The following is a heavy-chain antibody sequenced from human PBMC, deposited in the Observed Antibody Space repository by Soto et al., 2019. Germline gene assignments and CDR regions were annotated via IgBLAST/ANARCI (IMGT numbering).Heavy chain of an antibody. CDR3: ARFLDPGTTSAAVDY. J-gene: IGHJ4*02. CDR2: INHSGST. D-gene: IGHD1-7*01. Sequence: SETLSLTCAVYGGSFSGYCWSWIRQPPGKGLEWIGEINHSGSTNYNPSLKSRVTISVDTSRNQFSLKMSSVTAADTAVYYCARFLDPGTTSAAVDYWGQGTLVTVSS. CDR1: GGSFSGYC. V-gene: IGHV4-34*01.